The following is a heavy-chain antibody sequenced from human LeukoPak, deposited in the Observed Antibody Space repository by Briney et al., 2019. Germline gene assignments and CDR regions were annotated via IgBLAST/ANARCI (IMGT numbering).Heavy chain of an antibody. CDR1: GYTFTSYG. CDR2: ISAYNGNT. V-gene: IGHV1-18*01. D-gene: IGHD3-10*01. CDR3: ARDITMVRGVSGGVGY. Sequence: ASVKVSCKASGYTFTSYGISWVRQAHGQGLEWMGWISAYNGNTNYAQKLQGRVIMTTDTSTSTAYMELRSLRSDDTAVYYCARDITMVRGVSGGVGYWGQGTLVTVSS. J-gene: IGHJ4*02.